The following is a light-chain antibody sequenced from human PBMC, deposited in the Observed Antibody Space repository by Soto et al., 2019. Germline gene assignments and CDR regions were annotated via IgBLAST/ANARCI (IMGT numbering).Light chain of an antibody. CDR1: QSVSNNY. J-gene: IGKJ2*01. V-gene: IGKV3-20*01. CDR3: QQYGGSPMYT. Sequence: EIVLLQSPGTLSLSPGERATLSCRASQSVSNNYLAWYQQKPGQAPRLLIYGASRRATGIPERFSGSGSGTDFTLTISRLEPEDFAVYSCQQYGGSPMYTFGQGTKLEIK. CDR2: GAS.